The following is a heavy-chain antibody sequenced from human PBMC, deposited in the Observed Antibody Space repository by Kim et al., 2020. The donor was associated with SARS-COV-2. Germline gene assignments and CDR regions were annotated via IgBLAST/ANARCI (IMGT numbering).Heavy chain of an antibody. CDR3: ARYDVSSSDYYYYGMDV. D-gene: IGHD6-6*01. J-gene: IGHJ6*02. V-gene: IGHV3-21*01. Sequence: VKGRFTIYRDNAKNSLYLQMNSLRAEDTAVYYCARYDVSSSDYYYYGMDVWGQGTTVTVSS.